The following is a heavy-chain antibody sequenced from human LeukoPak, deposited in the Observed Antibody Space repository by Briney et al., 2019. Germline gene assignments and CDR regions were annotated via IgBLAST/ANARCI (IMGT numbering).Heavy chain of an antibody. CDR3: AKDMGFGELGVGGYAFDI. CDR2: ISWDGGST. Sequence: GGSLRLSCAASGFTFDDYTMHWVRQAPGKGLEWVSLISWDGGSTYYADSVKGRFTISRDNSKNSLYLQMNSLRTEDTALYYCAKDMGFGELGVGGYAFDIWGQGTMVTVSS. CDR1: GFTFDDYT. J-gene: IGHJ3*02. D-gene: IGHD3-10*01. V-gene: IGHV3-43*01.